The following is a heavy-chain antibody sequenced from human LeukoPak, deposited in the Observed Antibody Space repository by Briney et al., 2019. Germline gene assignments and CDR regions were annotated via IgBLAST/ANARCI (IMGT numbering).Heavy chain of an antibody. CDR1: GYRFTKSW. Sequence: GESLKISCKGSGYRFTKSWIGWVRQMPGKGLEWLGVIYPGDSDTRYSPSFQGQVTISADKSISTAYLQWSSLKASDTAMYYCARRWYYYGSGSPTDYFDYWGQGTLVTVSS. CDR3: ARRWYYYGSGSPTDYFDY. J-gene: IGHJ4*02. CDR2: IYPGDSDT. V-gene: IGHV5-51*01. D-gene: IGHD3-10*01.